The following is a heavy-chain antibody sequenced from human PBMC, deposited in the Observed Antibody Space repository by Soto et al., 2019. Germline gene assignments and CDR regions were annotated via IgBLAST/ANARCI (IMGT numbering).Heavy chain of an antibody. V-gene: IGHV1-3*02. CDR3: ARGGMTGTDDSFDF. CDR2: SHVGNGDT. J-gene: IGHJ3*01. D-gene: IGHD1-20*01. CDR1: GFTFSAYT. Sequence: ASVKVSCKASGFTFSAYTIHWVRQAPGQGLEWIGWSHVGNGDTIFSQGFQGRAIFNRDACATTACMEVTNLKPEDMAVYYCARGGMTGTDDSFDFWRQGTMVT.